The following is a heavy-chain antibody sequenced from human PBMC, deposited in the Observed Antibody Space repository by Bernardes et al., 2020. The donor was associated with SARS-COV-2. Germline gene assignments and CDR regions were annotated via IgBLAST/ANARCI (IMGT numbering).Heavy chain of an antibody. V-gene: IGHV3-48*03. D-gene: IGHD1-20*01. CDR3: ARDRGDNSGKRGDY. CDR2: ISGGGGGV. Sequence: GGSLRLSCAASGFTFSSYEMDWVRQAPGKGLEWVSYISGGGGGVYYADSVRGRFTISRDNAKNSLYPQMDSLRAEDTAIYYCARDRGDNSGKRGDYWGQGTLVTVSS. CDR1: GFTFSSYE. J-gene: IGHJ4*02.